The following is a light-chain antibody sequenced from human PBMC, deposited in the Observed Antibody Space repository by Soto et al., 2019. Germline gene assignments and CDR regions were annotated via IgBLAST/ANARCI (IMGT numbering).Light chain of an antibody. J-gene: IGKJ2*01. CDR1: QSVGSSF. V-gene: IGKV3-20*01. CDR3: QLHGDSSL. Sequence: EIVLTQSPDTLSLTAGERASLSCRASQSVGSSFLAWYQQRPGQAPRLLIYGASNRATGIPDRFSGSGSGTDFTLTVSRLEPEDFAMYYCQLHGDSSLFGQGTKLEI. CDR2: GAS.